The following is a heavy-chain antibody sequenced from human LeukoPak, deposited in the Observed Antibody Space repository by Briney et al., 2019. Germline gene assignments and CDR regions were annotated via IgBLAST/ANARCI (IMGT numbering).Heavy chain of an antibody. J-gene: IGHJ4*02. D-gene: IGHD3-22*01. CDR3: ARQVGDTMIVVAYFDY. V-gene: IGHV4-39*01. Sequence: SGTLSLTCTVSGGSISSSSYYWGWIRQPPGKGLEWIGSIYYSGSTYYNPSLKSRVTISVDTSKNQFSLKLSSVTAADTAVYYCARQVGDTMIVVAYFDYWGQGTLVTVSS. CDR2: IYYSGST. CDR1: GGSISSSSYY.